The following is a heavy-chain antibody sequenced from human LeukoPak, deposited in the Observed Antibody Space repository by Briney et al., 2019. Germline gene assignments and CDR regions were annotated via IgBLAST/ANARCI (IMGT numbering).Heavy chain of an antibody. Sequence: PGGSLRLSCEASGFTFSTYSMQWVRQAPGKGLEWVSYISSSRGTIWYADSVKGRFTISRDNAKNSLYLHMDSLRVEDTATYYCASGGRAYNFWGPGTAVTVSS. V-gene: IGHV3-48*04. CDR1: GFTFSTYS. CDR3: ASGGRAYNF. D-gene: IGHD1-14*01. CDR2: ISSSRGTI. J-gene: IGHJ4*02.